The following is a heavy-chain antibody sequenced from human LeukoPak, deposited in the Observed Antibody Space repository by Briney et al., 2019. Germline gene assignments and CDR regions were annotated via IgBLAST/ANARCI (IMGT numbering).Heavy chain of an antibody. J-gene: IGHJ6*02. Sequence: GGSLRLSCAASGFTVSSNYMSWVRQAPGKGLEWVSVIYSGGSTYYADSVKGRFTISRDNSKNTLYLQMNSLRAEDTAVYYCATQPHIAAAGTWAYYGMDVWGQGTTVTVSS. CDR1: GFTVSSNY. CDR2: IYSGGST. CDR3: ATQPHIAAAGTWAYYGMDV. V-gene: IGHV3-53*01. D-gene: IGHD6-13*01.